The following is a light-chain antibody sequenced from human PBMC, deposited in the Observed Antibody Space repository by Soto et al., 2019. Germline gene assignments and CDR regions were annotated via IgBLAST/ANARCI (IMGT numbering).Light chain of an antibody. CDR2: DAS. CDR3: QQHTNWPLT. CDR1: QSVSTY. Sequence: TVFTQSPSTLSLSPGEGATLSCRASQSVSTYLAWYQQKPGQAPRLLIFDASNRATGIPARFSGSGSGTDFSLTISSLEPEDSAVYYCQQHTNWPLTFGGGTKVDIK. J-gene: IGKJ4*01. V-gene: IGKV3-11*01.